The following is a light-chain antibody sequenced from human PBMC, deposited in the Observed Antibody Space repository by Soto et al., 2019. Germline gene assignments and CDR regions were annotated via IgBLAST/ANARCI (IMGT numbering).Light chain of an antibody. J-gene: IGLJ1*01. CDR1: SSNIGSNT. CDR2: SQN. V-gene: IGLV1-44*01. Sequence: QSVLTQPPSASGTPGQRVTISCSGSSSNIGSNTVNWYQQLPGTAPKLLIYSQNQRPSGVPDRFSVSKSGTSASLAISGLQSEDEADYYCATWDDILDGYVFGTRTKVTVL. CDR3: ATWDDILDGYV.